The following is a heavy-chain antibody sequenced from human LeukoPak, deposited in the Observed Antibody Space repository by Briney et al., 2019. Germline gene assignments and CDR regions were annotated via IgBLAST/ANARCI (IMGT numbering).Heavy chain of an antibody. D-gene: IGHD4-23*01. J-gene: IGHJ3*02. Sequence: GGSLRLSCAAFGFTFSSYAMSWVRQAPGKGLEWVSAISGSGGSTYYADSVKGRFTISRDNSKNTLYLQMNSLRAEDTAVYYCAFDYGGNWEAFDIWGQGTMVTVSS. CDR3: AFDYGGNWEAFDI. CDR1: GFTFSSYA. CDR2: ISGSGGST. V-gene: IGHV3-23*01.